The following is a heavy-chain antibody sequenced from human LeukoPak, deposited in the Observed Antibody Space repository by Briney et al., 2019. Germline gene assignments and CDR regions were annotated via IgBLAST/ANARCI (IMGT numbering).Heavy chain of an antibody. CDR3: AKGRIAAAGTGGYFDY. CDR2: ISGSGGST. Sequence: PGGSLRLSCAASGFTFSSYAMSWVRQAPGKGLEWVSAISGSGGSTYYADSVKGRFTISRDNSKNTLFVQMNSLRAEDTAVYYCAKGRIAAAGTGGYFDYWGQGTLVTVSS. V-gene: IGHV3-23*01. D-gene: IGHD6-13*01. J-gene: IGHJ4*02. CDR1: GFTFSSYA.